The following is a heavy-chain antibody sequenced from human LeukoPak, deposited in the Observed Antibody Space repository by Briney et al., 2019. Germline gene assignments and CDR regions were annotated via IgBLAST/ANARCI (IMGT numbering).Heavy chain of an antibody. CDR1: GYTFTGYY. CDR3: ARDLVGVPTYYDFWSGYYAVSYFDY. Sequence: ASVKVSCTASGYTFTGYYMHWVRQAPGQGLEWMGRINPNSGGTNYAQKFQGRVTMTRDTSISTAYMELSRLRSDDTAVYYCARDLVGVPTYYDFWSGYYAVSYFDYWGQGTLVTVSS. D-gene: IGHD3-3*01. J-gene: IGHJ4*02. V-gene: IGHV1-2*06. CDR2: INPNSGGT.